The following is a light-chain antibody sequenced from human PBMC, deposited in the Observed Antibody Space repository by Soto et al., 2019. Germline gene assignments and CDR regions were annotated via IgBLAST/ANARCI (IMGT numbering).Light chain of an antibody. CDR2: EDN. CDR3: QYYDSILVV. J-gene: IGLJ2*01. V-gene: IGLV6-57*04. Sequence: NFMLTQPHSVSESPGKTVTISCTRSSGSIASNYVQWYQQRPGSAPTTVIYEDNQRPSGVPDRFSGSIDSSSNSASLTISELKTEDEADYYYQYYDSILVVFGGGTKLTVL. CDR1: SGSIASNY.